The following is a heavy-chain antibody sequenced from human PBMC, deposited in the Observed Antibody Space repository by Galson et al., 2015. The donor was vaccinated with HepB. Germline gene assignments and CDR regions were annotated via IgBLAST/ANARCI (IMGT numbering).Heavy chain of an antibody. V-gene: IGHV3-15*07. Sequence: SLRLSCAASGFTFSNAWMNWVRQAPGKGLEWVGRIKSKTDGGTTDYAAPVKGRFTISRDDSKNTLYLQMNSLKTEDTAVYYCTPLYLQDIVVVPAAIRDYWGQGTLVTVSS. J-gene: IGHJ4*02. CDR1: GFTFSNAW. CDR3: TPLYLQDIVVVPAAIRDY. CDR2: IKSKTDGGTT. D-gene: IGHD2-2*02.